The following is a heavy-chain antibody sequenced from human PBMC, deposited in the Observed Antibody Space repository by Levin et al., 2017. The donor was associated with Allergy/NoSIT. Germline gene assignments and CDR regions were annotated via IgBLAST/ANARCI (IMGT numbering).Heavy chain of an antibody. CDR1: GFTFTIYD. Sequence: GESLKISCKASGFTFTIYDIHWVRQAPGQGLEWVGRLNPNTGGTDSAQKFMGRVTMTRDTSTTTAFMELTRLRPDDTAIYYCARETIAAPPYNWFDTWGQGTLVTVSS. J-gene: IGHJ5*02. CDR2: LNPNTGGT. CDR3: ARETIAAPPYNWFDT. V-gene: IGHV1-2*06. D-gene: IGHD6-13*01.